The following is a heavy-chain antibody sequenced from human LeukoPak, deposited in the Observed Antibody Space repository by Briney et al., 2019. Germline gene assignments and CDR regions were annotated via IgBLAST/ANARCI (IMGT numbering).Heavy chain of an antibody. V-gene: IGHV1-2*02. CDR3: ARAMVRGVITVGY. D-gene: IGHD3-10*01. CDR2: INPNSGGT. J-gene: IGHJ4*02. CDR1: GYTFTGYY. Sequence: ASVKVSCKASGYTFTGYYMLWVRQAPGQGVEWMGWINPNSGGTNHAQKFQGRVTMTRETSISTAYMELSSLRSDDTAVYYCARAMVRGVITVGYWGQGSLVTVSS.